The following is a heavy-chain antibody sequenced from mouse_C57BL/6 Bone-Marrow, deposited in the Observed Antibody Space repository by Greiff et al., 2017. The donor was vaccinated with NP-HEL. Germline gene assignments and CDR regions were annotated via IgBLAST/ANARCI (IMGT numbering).Heavy chain of an antibody. J-gene: IGHJ4*01. CDR1: GYTFTRYW. CDR3: AKGDGYYFAMDY. Sequence: VQLHPPVAELVQPGASVTLSCTASGYTFTRYWMHWVKQRPVRGLAWIGRIDPNSGGTKYNEKFKSKATLTVDKPSSTAYMQLSSLTSEDSAVYYCAKGDGYYFAMDYWGQGTSVTVSS. D-gene: IGHD2-3*01. V-gene: IGHV1-72*01. CDR2: IDPNSGGT.